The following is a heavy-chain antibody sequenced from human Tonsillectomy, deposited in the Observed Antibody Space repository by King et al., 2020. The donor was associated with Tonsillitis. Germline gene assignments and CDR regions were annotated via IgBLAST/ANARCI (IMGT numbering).Heavy chain of an antibody. Sequence: VQLVESGGGLVQPGGSLRLSCEASGFTFSTYAMSWVRQAPGKGPEWGSAIRGRDTRTFYADSVKGRLNISRDDSKNTVSLQMSSLRAEDTAVYYCAKESPYSGNYRFYYFDYWGQGTLVTVSS. J-gene: IGHJ4*02. CDR3: AKESPYSGNYRFYYFDY. CDR1: GFTFSTYA. V-gene: IGHV3-23*04. D-gene: IGHD1-26*01. CDR2: IRGRDTRT.